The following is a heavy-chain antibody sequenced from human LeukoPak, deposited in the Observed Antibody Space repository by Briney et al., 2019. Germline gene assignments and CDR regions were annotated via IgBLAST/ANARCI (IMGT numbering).Heavy chain of an antibody. CDR2: ISTHNGNT. V-gene: IGHV1-18*01. J-gene: IGHJ4*02. D-gene: IGHD5-18*01. CDR3: VRGGHTTMFEFDF. CDR1: GYTFTYYG. Sequence: EASVKVSCKASGYTFTYYGITWVRQAPGQGLEWMGWISTHNGNTNYAQNLQGRVTMTTDTSTGTAYMELRSLTSDDTAVYYCVRGGHTTMFEFDFWGQGTPVIVSS.